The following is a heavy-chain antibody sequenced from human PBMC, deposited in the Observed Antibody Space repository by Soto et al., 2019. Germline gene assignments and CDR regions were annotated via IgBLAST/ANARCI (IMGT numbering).Heavy chain of an antibody. D-gene: IGHD3-10*01. V-gene: IGHV3-23*01. Sequence: GGSLRLSCAASGFTFSSYAMSWVRQAPGKGLEWVSAISGSGGSTYYADSVKGRFTISRDNSKNTLYLQMNSLRAEDTAVYYCAKDNYYGSGSYYSEFDYWGQGTLVTVSS. J-gene: IGHJ4*02. CDR1: GFTFSSYA. CDR3: AKDNYYGSGSYYSEFDY. CDR2: ISGSGGST.